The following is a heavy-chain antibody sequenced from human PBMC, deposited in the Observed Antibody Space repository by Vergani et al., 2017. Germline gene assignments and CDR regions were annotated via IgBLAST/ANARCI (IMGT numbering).Heavy chain of an antibody. CDR3: ALCANSVPRLPDY. D-gene: IGHD5/OR15-5a*01. CDR2: ITDTGNENT. Sequence: RLVQSGGGLANPGGSLRLSCAASGFPVAGFAFNTYAMIWVRQAPGKGGEWVSGITDTGNENTDYADSVKGRFTISRANSKSTLFLQMNGLTSEDTASYYGALCANSVPRLPDYWGQGALVAVSS. V-gene: IGHV3-23*04. CDR1: GFPVAGFAFNTYA. J-gene: IGHJ4*02.